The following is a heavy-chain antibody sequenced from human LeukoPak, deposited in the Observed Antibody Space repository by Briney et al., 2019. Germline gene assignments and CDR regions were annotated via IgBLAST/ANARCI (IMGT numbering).Heavy chain of an antibody. J-gene: IGHJ4*02. CDR1: GFTFISSA. V-gene: IGHV1-58*01. D-gene: IGHD3-22*01. CDR2: IVVGSGNT. CDR3: AADPSYSSGYRYYFDY. Sequence: ASMKVSCKTSGFTFISSAVQWVRQARGQRLEWIGWIVVGSGNTNYAQKFQERVTITRDMSTSTAYMELSSLRSEDTAVYYCAADPSYSSGYRYYFDYWGQGTLVTVSS.